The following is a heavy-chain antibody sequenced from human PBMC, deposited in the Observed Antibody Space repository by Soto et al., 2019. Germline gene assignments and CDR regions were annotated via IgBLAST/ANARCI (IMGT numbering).Heavy chain of an antibody. V-gene: IGHV3-30*03. D-gene: IGHD3-16*01. CDR2: ISYDGSNK. J-gene: IGHJ6*03. CDR1: GFTFSSYG. CDR3: AGLHLGEFAYYYYYMDV. Sequence: GGSLRLSCAASGFTFSSYGMHWVRQAPGKGLEWVAVISYDGSNKYYADSVKGRFTISRDNSKNTLYLQMNSLRAEDTAVYYCAGLHLGEFAYYYYYMDVWGKGTTVTVSS.